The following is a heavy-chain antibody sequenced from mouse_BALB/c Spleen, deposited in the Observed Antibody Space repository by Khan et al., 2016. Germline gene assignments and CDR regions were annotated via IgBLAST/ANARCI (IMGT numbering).Heavy chain of an antibody. CDR3: TRGDYDFDY. CDR1: GYTFTSYY. V-gene: IGHV1S81*02. D-gene: IGHD2-4*01. CDR2: INPSNGGT. Sequence: QVQLQQSGAELVKPGASVKLSCKASGYTFTSYYMYWVKQRPGQGLEWIGGINPSNGGTNFNEKFKSKATLTVDKSSSTAYMQLSSLTSEDSAVYYCTRGDYDFDYWGQGTTLTVSS. J-gene: IGHJ2*01.